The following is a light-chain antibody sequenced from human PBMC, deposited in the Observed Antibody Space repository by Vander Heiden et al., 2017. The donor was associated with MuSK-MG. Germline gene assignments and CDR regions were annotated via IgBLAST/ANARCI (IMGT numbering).Light chain of an antibody. CDR3: QVWDSSSDL. Sequence: SYVLTQPPSVSVAPGQTARITCGGNHIRSKSVHWSQRSPSPAPVLVGSANRDRPTGIPERFSGSNSGTTATLTVSRVEAGDEADYHCQVWDSSSDLFGGGTKLTVL. J-gene: IGLJ2*01. CDR2: ANR. CDR1: HIRSKS. V-gene: IGLV3-21*02.